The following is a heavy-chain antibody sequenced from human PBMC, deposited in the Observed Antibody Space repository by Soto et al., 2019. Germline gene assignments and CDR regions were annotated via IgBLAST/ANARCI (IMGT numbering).Heavy chain of an antibody. CDR2: IIPIFGTA. J-gene: IGHJ3*02. CDR1: GGTFSSYA. Sequence: QVQLVQSGAEVKKPGSSVKVSCKASGGTFSSYAISWVRQAPGQGLEWMGGIIPIFGTANYAQKFQGRVTLTADESTSTAYMELSSLRSEDTAVSYCARVVTYCGGDCYGGYDAFDIWGQGTMVTVSS. D-gene: IGHD2-21*02. V-gene: IGHV1-69*12. CDR3: ARVVTYCGGDCYGGYDAFDI.